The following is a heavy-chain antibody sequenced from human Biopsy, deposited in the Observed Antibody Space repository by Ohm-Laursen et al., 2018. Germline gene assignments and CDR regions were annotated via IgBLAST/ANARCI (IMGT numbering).Heavy chain of an antibody. CDR1: GYNFGNYY. V-gene: IGHV1-46*01. J-gene: IGHJ6*02. CDR3: ARESALRLGVCGAIRCFKEVFGMDV. CDR2: VNPVAEAT. D-gene: IGHD2-21*01. Sequence: SVKVSCKASGYNFGNYYINWVRKVPGQGLEWLGVVNPVAEATMYAQKFQDRITLTRDASTNTVYMDLTSLTSEDTAVYYCARESALRLGVCGAIRCFKEVFGMDVWGQGTTVNVSS.